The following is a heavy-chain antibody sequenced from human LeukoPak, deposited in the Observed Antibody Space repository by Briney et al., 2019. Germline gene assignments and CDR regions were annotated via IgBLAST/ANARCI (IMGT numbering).Heavy chain of an antibody. Sequence: ASVKDSSKVPGYTLIELFMHWVRQAPGKGVEWMGGFDPEDGETHYAQKFQGRVTMTEDTSTDTAYMELSSLRSEDTAVYYCATDSSLLWVFRVYYYGMDVWGQGTTVTGAS. CDR1: GYTLIELF. V-gene: IGHV1-24*01. CDR2: FDPEDGET. CDR3: ATDSSLLWVFRVYYYGMDV. J-gene: IGHJ6*02. D-gene: IGHD2-21*01.